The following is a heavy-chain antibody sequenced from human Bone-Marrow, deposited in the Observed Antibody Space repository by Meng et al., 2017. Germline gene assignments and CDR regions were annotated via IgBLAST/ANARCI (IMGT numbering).Heavy chain of an antibody. Sequence: VQLVQPGTEVKKPGASVKVSCKASGYNFPDYYIHWVRRAPGQGLEWMGRINPKSGDTHYAQKFQARVTMTGDTSISTAYMELSGLRSDDTAMYYCARDEDISAAGKLFGDYWGQGTLVTVSS. CDR3: ARDEDISAAGKLFGDY. CDR2: INPKSGDT. V-gene: IGHV1-2*06. CDR1: GYNFPDYY. D-gene: IGHD6-25*01. J-gene: IGHJ4*02.